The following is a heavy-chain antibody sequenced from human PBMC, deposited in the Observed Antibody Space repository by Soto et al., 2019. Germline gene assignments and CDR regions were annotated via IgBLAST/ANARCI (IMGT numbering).Heavy chain of an antibody. Sequence: GASVKVSCKVSGYTLTELSMHWVRQAPGKGLEWMGGFDPEDGETIYAQKFQGRVTMTEDTSTDTAYMELSSLRSEDTAVYYCATVISGWYYFDYWGQGTLVTVSS. V-gene: IGHV1-24*01. CDR2: FDPEDGET. CDR3: ATVISGWYYFDY. CDR1: GYTLTELS. D-gene: IGHD6-19*01. J-gene: IGHJ4*02.